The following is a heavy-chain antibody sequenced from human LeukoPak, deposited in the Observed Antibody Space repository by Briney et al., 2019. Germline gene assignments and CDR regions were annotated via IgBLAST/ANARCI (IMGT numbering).Heavy chain of an antibody. V-gene: IGHV3-21*01. D-gene: IGHD3/OR15-3a*01. Sequence: PGGSLRLSCAASGFTFSSYSMNWVRQAPGKRLEWVSSISSSSSYIYYADSVKGRFTISRDNAKNSLYLQMNSLRAEDTAVYYCARAQRGPGAFDIWGQGTMVTVSS. CDR1: GFTFSSYS. J-gene: IGHJ3*02. CDR2: ISSSSSYI. CDR3: ARAQRGPGAFDI.